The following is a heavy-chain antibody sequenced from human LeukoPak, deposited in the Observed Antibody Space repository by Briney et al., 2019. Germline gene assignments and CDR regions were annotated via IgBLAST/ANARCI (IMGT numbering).Heavy chain of an antibody. CDR2: INHSGST. D-gene: IGHD2-2*01. V-gene: IGHV4-34*01. CDR1: GGSISSYY. J-gene: IGHJ6*02. CDR3: ARGARYQLPRLNRYYYYGMDV. Sequence: SETLSLTCTVSGGSISSYYWSWIRQPPGKGLEWIGEINHSGSTNCNPSLKSRVTISVDTSKNQFSLKLSSVTAADTAVYYCARGARYQLPRLNRYYYYGMDVWGQGTTVTVSS.